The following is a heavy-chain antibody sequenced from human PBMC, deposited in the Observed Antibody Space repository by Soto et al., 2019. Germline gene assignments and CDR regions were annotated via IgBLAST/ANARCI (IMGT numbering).Heavy chain of an antibody. J-gene: IGHJ4*02. Sequence: QVQLVESGGGVVQPGRSLRLSCAGSGFTVSNYAMHWVRQAPGKGLEWVAVMLSDGTNRFSDSVKGRFTVSGDKSENTVYLQMNSLTGEDTAVYYCAKSGLRFLDYFDYWGQGTLVTVSS. V-gene: IGHV3-30*18. CDR2: MLSDGTNR. CDR1: GFTVSNYA. CDR3: AKSGLRFLDYFDY. D-gene: IGHD4-17*01.